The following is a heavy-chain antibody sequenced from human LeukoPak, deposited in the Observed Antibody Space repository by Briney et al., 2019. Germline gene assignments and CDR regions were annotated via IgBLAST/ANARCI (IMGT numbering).Heavy chain of an antibody. D-gene: IGHD3-10*01. Sequence: PGGSLRLSCAASGFTFSSYSMTWVRQAPGKGLEWVSSISSSSSYIYYADSVKGRFTISRDNSKNTLYLQMNSLRAEDTAVYYCARDTSALWFGELLVYWGQGTLVTVSS. CDR3: ARDTSALWFGELLVY. CDR2: ISSSSSYI. CDR1: GFTFSSYS. V-gene: IGHV3-21*01. J-gene: IGHJ4*02.